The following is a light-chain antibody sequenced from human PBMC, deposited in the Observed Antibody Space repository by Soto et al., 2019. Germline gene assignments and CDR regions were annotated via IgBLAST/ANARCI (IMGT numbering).Light chain of an antibody. J-gene: IGKJ2*01. CDR3: RQYNHWPS. Sequence: EIVMTQSPATLSVSPGESATLSCRASPSVGSNLAWYQQKPGQSPRLLIYDASTRATGIPARLSGGGSGTEFTLTIDSLQSEDFAVYFCRQYNHWPSFGQGTKL. CDR2: DAS. CDR1: PSVGSN. V-gene: IGKV3-15*01.